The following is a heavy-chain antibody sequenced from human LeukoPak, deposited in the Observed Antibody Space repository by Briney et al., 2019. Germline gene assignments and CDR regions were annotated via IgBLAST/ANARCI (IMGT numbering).Heavy chain of an antibody. CDR3: ARIGHNSGDFDY. Sequence: GGSLRLSCAVSGFTFSSYWMHWVRQPPGKGLVWVSRIIADGRSTNYADSVKGRFTISRDNAKNTLYLQMNSLRAEDTAVYYCARIGHNSGDFDYWGQGTLVTVSS. V-gene: IGHV3-74*01. D-gene: IGHD1-1*01. J-gene: IGHJ4*02. CDR2: IIADGRST. CDR1: GFTFSSYW.